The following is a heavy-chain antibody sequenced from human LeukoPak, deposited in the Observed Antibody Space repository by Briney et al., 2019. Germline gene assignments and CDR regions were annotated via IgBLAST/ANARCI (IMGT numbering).Heavy chain of an antibody. J-gene: IGHJ6*04. Sequence: SETLSLTCTVSGDSISNYYWNWVRQAPGKGQEGIGYIFYSGGTNYNSSLQSRATISVARSKNQFSLTLSSVTAADTAVYYCARAKEGTSLVLSFKYHYYFLDVWGIGTTVTVSS. CDR1: GDSISNYY. CDR2: IFYSGGT. CDR3: ARAKEGTSLVLSFKYHYYFLDV. V-gene: IGHV4-59*12. D-gene: IGHD2-2*01.